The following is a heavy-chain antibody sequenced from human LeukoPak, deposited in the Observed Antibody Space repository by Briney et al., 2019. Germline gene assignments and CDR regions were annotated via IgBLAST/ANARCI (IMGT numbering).Heavy chain of an antibody. CDR3: AKAKYSSSSGGYFDY. D-gene: IGHD6-6*01. CDR2: ISWNSGSI. CDR1: GLTFDDYA. V-gene: IGHV3-9*01. J-gene: IGHJ4*02. Sequence: GGSLRLSCAASGLTFDDYAMHWVRQAPGKGLEWVSGISWNSGSIGYADSVKGRFTISRDNAKNSLYLQMNSLRAEDTALYYCAKAKYSSSSGGYFDYWGQGTLVTVSS.